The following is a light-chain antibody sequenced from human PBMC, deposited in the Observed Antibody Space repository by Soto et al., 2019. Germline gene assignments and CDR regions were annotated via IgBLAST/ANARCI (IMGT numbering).Light chain of an antibody. CDR2: DPY. J-gene: IGKJ4*01. CDR1: QSVSNH. CDR3: QQHHIWLT. V-gene: IGKV3-11*01. Sequence: EIVLTQSPATLSLFPGERATLSCRASQSVSNHLAWYQQKPGQAPRLLMYDPYNRATGIPARFSGSGSGTDFTLTISSLEPEDSAVYYCQQHHIWLTFGGGTKVDIK.